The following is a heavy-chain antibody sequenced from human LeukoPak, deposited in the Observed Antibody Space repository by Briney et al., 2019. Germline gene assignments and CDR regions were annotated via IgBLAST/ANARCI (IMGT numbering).Heavy chain of an antibody. J-gene: IGHJ6*02. V-gene: IGHV4-31*01. CDR1: GGLLSRDGYY. Sequence: TLSLTCTVSGGLLSRDGYYWHWMRQRPGQGVEWVGYIYYSGSTFYGSSHKSLVTISLDTSNNQFSLNLNSVTAADTAVYYCARSKLLWFGDGNGMDVWGQGTTVTVSS. CDR3: ARSKLLWFGDGNGMDV. CDR2: IYYSGST. D-gene: IGHD3-10*01.